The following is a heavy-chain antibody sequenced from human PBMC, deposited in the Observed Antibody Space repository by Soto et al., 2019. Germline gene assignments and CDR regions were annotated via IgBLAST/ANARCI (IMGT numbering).Heavy chain of an antibody. Sequence: NPSPTLTVSGGTRHGAYSGSIPPVPGKGLEWLGYVYYTGSTNYSPSLRSRVSISVDTSKNEFSLRLSSVTAADTAVYFCARSVAVPGAHIDYWGQGTQVTVSS. D-gene: IGHD6-19*01. CDR1: GGTRHGAY. CDR2: VYYTGST. CDR3: ARSVAVPGAHIDY. V-gene: IGHV4-59*01. J-gene: IGHJ4*02.